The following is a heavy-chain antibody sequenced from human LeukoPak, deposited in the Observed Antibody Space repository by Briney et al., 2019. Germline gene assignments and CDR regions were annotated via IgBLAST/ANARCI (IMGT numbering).Heavy chain of an antibody. CDR2: ISYDGSNK. CDR1: GFTFSNYA. CDR3: AKEGYDILTGYSYYFDY. V-gene: IGHV3-30-3*01. Sequence: GGSLRLSCAASGFTFSNYAMHWVRQAPGKGLEWVAVISYDGSNKYYADSVKGRFTISRDNSKNTLYLQMNSLRAEDTAVYYCAKEGYDILTGYSYYFDYWGQGTLVTVSS. J-gene: IGHJ4*02. D-gene: IGHD3-9*01.